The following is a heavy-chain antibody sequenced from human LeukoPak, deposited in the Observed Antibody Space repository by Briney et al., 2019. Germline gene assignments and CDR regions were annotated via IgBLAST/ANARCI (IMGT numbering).Heavy chain of an antibody. V-gene: IGHV1-2*06. CDR3: AREGFWSGYYTHNWFDP. Sequence: ASVKVSCKASGYTFTGYYMHWVRQAPGQGLEWMGRINPNSGGTNYAQKFQGRFTMTRDTSISTAYMELSRLRSDDTAVYYCAREGFWSGYYTHNWFDPWGQGTLVTVSS. CDR2: INPNSGGT. D-gene: IGHD3-3*01. CDR1: GYTFTGYY. J-gene: IGHJ5*02.